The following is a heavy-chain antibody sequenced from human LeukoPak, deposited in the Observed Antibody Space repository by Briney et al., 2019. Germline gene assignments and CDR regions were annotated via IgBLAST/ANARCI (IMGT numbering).Heavy chain of an antibody. CDR2: ISDSGGRT. Sequence: GGSLRLSCAASGFTFSSYGMTWVRQAPGKGLEWVSAISDSGGRTFYADSVKGRFTISRDNSKNTLYLQMNSLRAEDTAVYYCAKDSYDNSIWGQGTLVTVSS. V-gene: IGHV3-23*01. J-gene: IGHJ1*01. CDR3: AKDSYDNSI. CDR1: GFTFSSYG. D-gene: IGHD3-22*01.